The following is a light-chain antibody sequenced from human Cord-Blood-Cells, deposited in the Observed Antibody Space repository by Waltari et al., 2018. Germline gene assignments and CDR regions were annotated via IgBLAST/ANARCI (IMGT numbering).Light chain of an antibody. Sequence: EIQMTQSPSSLSASVGDRVTITCQAGKDISNYLNWYQQKPGKAPKLLIYDASNLETGVPARFSGSGAGTDFTITISSLQPEDIATDYCQQYDNLPFTFGPGTKVDIK. CDR1: KDISNY. V-gene: IGKV1-33*01. CDR3: QQYDNLPFT. J-gene: IGKJ3*01. CDR2: DAS.